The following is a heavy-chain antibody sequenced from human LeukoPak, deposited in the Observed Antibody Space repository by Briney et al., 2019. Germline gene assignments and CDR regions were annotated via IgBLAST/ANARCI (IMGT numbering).Heavy chain of an antibody. V-gene: IGHV4-38-2*02. J-gene: IGHJ4*02. CDR3: AREGDSSGYHLGPNFDY. CDR1: GYSISSGYY. CDR2: IYHSGST. Sequence: PSETLSLTCTVSGYSISSGYYWGWIRQPPGKGLEWIGSIYHSGSTYYNPSLKSRVTISVDTSKNQFSLKLSSVTAADTAVYYCAREGDSSGYHLGPNFDYWGQGTLVTVSS. D-gene: IGHD3-22*01.